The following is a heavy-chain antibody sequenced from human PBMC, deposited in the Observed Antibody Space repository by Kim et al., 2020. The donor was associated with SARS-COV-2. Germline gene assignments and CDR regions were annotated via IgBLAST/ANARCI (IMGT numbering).Heavy chain of an antibody. CDR1: GGSISSSSYY. CDR3: ARRTIFGVVEDFWVLDY. J-gene: IGHJ4*02. CDR2: IYYSGST. D-gene: IGHD3-3*01. V-gene: IGHV4-39*01. Sequence: SETLSLTCTVSGGSISSSSYYWGWIRQPPGKGLEWIGSIYYSGSTYYNPSLKSRVTISVDTSKNQFSLKLSSVTAADTAVYYCARRTIFGVVEDFWVLDYWGQGTLVTVSS.